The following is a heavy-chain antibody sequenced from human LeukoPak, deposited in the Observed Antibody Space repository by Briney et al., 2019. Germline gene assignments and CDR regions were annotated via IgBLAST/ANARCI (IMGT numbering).Heavy chain of an antibody. Sequence: GGSLRLSCAASGFTFSSYSMNWVRQAPGKGLEWVSSISSSSSYIYYADSVKGRFTISRDNAKNSLYLQMNSLRAEDTAVYYCARDRNGIAAAGTDYWGQGTLVTVSS. CDR1: GFTFSSYS. D-gene: IGHD6-13*01. CDR3: ARDRNGIAAAGTDY. J-gene: IGHJ4*02. CDR2: ISSSSSYI. V-gene: IGHV3-21*01.